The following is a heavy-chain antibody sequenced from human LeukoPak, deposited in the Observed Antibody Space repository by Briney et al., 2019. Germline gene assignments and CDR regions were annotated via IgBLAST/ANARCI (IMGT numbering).Heavy chain of an antibody. CDR3: ATEPGRGGLLTDDDAFDI. V-gene: IGHV1-24*01. CDR1: GYTLTELS. D-gene: IGHD5-12*01. CDR2: FDPEDGET. Sequence: ASVKVSCKVSGYTLTELSMHWVRQAPGKGLEWMGGFDPEDGETIYAQKFQGRVTMTEDTSTDTAYMELSSLRSEDTAVYYCATEPGRGGLLTDDDAFDIWGQGTMVTVSS. J-gene: IGHJ3*02.